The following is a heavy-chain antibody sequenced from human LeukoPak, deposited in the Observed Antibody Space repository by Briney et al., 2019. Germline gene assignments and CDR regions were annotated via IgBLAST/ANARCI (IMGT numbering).Heavy chain of an antibody. Sequence: GGSLRLSCAASGFTFSTYWMGWVRQAPGKGLEWVAKIKPDGSEKDHVDSVKGRFTISRDNAKNSLYLQLNSLRAEDTAVYYCARDPPGSGYGVRAFDIWGQGTMVTVSS. J-gene: IGHJ3*02. CDR3: ARDPPGSGYGVRAFDI. CDR2: IKPDGSEK. D-gene: IGHD3-10*01. CDR1: GFTFSTYW. V-gene: IGHV3-7*01.